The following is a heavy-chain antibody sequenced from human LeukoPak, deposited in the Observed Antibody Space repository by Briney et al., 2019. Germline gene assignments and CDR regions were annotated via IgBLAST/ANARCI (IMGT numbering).Heavy chain of an antibody. J-gene: IGHJ4*02. CDR1: GYTFTGYY. Sequence: ASVKVSCKASGYTFTGYYMHWVRQAPGQGLEWMGRINPNSGGTNYAQQFQGRVTMTRDTSISTAYMELSRLRSDVTAVYYCARDYREMATIIVFDYWGQGTLVTVSS. CDR2: INPNSGGT. V-gene: IGHV1-2*06. CDR3: ARDYREMATIIVFDY. D-gene: IGHD5-24*01.